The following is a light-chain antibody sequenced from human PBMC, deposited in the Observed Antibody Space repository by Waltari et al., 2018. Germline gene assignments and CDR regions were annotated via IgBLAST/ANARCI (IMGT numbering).Light chain of an antibody. V-gene: IGKV4-1*01. CDR3: HQYYIPPLT. CDR2: WAS. CDR1: QRVLSTPNRKTY. Sequence: DIVMTQSPDSLAVSLGGRATINCKSSQRVLSTPNRKTYIAWYQQEPGQTPRLLINWASTRASGVPDRFSGSGSGTDFTLTVSSLQAEDVAVYYCHQYYIPPLTFGQGTRLEIK. J-gene: IGKJ5*01.